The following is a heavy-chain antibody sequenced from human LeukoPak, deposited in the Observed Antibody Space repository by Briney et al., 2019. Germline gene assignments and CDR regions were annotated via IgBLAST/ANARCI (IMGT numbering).Heavy chain of an antibody. J-gene: IGHJ5*02. Sequence: SETLSLTCTVSGGSISSYYWSWIRQPPGKGLEWIGYIYYSGSTNYNPSLKSRVTISVDTPKNQFSLKLSSVTAADTAVYYCARYSSSWDINWFDPWGQGTLVTVSS. V-gene: IGHV4-59*01. D-gene: IGHD6-13*01. CDR1: GGSISSYY. CDR2: IYYSGST. CDR3: ARYSSSWDINWFDP.